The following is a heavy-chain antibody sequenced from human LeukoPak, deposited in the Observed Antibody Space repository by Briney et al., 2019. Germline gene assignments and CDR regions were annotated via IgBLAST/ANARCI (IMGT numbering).Heavy chain of an antibody. CDR1: GFIFRNYP. D-gene: IGHD5-12*01. CDR3: ARDPNYSGSDYALDI. J-gene: IGHJ3*02. CDR2: VSYDGNNK. Sequence: GGSLRLSCAASGFIFRNYPMHWVRQAPGKGLEWVAVVSYDGNNKYYAGSVKGRFTISRDSSKNTLYLQMNSLTTEDTAIYYCARDPNYSGSDYALDIWGQGTMVTVSS. V-gene: IGHV3-30*01.